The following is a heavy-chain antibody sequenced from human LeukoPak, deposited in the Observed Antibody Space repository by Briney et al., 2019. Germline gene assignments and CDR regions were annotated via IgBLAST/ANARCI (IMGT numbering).Heavy chain of an antibody. CDR2: LGGSGGST. D-gene: IGHD1-7*01. CDR3: AKKKRELRGFDY. J-gene: IGHJ4*02. Sequence: GGSLRLSCAAYGFTFSSYAMSWVRQAPGNGLEWVSVLGGSGGSTYYADSVKGRFTISRDNSKNTLYLQMSSLRAEDTAVYYCAKKKRELRGFDYWGQGTLVTVSS. CDR1: GFTFSSYA. V-gene: IGHV3-23*01.